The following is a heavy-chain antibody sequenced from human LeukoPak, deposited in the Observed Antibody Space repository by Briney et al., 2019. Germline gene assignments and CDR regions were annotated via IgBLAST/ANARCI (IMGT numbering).Heavy chain of an antibody. D-gene: IGHD3-16*02. Sequence: SVKVSCKASGGTFSSYAISWVRQAPGQGLEWMGGIIPIFGTANYAQKFQGRVTITTDESTSTAYMELSSLRSEDTAVYYCASPYYVWGSYRLYYFDYLGQGTLVTVSS. CDR3: ASPYYVWGSYRLYYFDY. V-gene: IGHV1-69*05. J-gene: IGHJ4*02. CDR1: GGTFSSYA. CDR2: IIPIFGTA.